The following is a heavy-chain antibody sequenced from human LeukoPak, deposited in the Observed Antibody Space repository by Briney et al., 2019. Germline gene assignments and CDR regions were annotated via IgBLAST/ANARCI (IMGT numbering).Heavy chain of an antibody. Sequence: GGSLRLSCAASGFTFSDAWMSWVRQAPGKGLEWVGRIKSKTDGGTTDYAAPVKGRFTISRDDSKNTLYLQMNSLKTEDTAVYYCTTFLHYYASSGYQITLDYWGQGTLVTVSS. CDR2: IKSKTDGGTT. D-gene: IGHD3-22*01. V-gene: IGHV3-15*01. CDR1: GFTFSDAW. J-gene: IGHJ4*02. CDR3: TTFLHYYASSGYQITLDY.